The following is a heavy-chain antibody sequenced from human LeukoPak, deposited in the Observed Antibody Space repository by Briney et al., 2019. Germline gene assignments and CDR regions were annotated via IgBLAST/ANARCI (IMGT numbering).Heavy chain of an antibody. Sequence: GGSLRLSCAASGFTFSSYGMHWVRQAPGKGLEWVAVISYDGSNKYYADSVKGRFTISRDNSKNTLYLRMNSLRAEDTAVYYCAKDLSSSWYFDYWGQGTLVTVSS. CDR3: AKDLSSSWYFDY. V-gene: IGHV3-30*18. J-gene: IGHJ4*02. D-gene: IGHD6-13*01. CDR1: GFTFSSYG. CDR2: ISYDGSNK.